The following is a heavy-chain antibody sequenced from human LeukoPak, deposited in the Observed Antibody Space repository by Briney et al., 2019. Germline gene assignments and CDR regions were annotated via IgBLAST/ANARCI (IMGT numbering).Heavy chain of an antibody. J-gene: IGHJ3*02. CDR3: AKGVAVAGTHAFDI. CDR1: GFTFSSYG. Sequence: GGSLRLSCAASGFTFSSYGMHWVRQVPGKGLEWVAVIWYDGSNKYYADSVKGRFTISRDNSKNTLYLQMNSLRAEDTAVYYCAKGVAVAGTHAFDIWGQGTMVTVSS. CDR2: IWYDGSNK. V-gene: IGHV3-33*06. D-gene: IGHD6-19*01.